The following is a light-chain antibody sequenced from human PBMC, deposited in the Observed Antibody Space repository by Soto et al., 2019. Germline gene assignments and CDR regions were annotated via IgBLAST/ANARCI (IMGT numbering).Light chain of an antibody. CDR1: SRDIGGYDF. V-gene: IGLV2-8*01. Sequence: QSVLTQPPSASGSPGQSVTISCTGTSRDIGGYDFVSWYQQYPGKAPQLIISEVNQRPSGVPDRFSGSKSGNTASLTVSGLQSEDEADYYCFAYAGRTTLVFGTGTKVTVL. J-gene: IGLJ1*01. CDR3: FAYAGRTTLV. CDR2: EVN.